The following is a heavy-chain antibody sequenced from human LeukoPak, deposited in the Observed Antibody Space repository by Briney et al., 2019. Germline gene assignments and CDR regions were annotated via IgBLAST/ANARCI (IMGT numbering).Heavy chain of an antibody. J-gene: IGHJ4*02. CDR2: IYYSGST. Sequence: SETLSLTCTVSGGSISSPSYYWGWIRQPPGKGLEWIGSIYYSGSTYYNPSLKSRVTISVDKSKNQFSLKLSSVTAAGTAVYYCARHSYYYDSSDFYHFFDYWGQGTLVTVSS. D-gene: IGHD3-22*01. CDR1: GGSISSPSYY. V-gene: IGHV4-39*01. CDR3: ARHSYYYDSSDFYHFFDY.